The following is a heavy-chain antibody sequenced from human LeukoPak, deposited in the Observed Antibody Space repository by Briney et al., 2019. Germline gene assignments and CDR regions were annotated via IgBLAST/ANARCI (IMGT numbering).Heavy chain of an antibody. CDR2: MSYSGST. D-gene: IGHD5/OR15-5a*01. CDR1: GGYISSSSYF. J-gene: IGHJ4*02. V-gene: IGHV4-39*01. Sequence: SETLSLTCTVSGGYISSSSYFWAWIRQPPGKGLECIGSMSYSGSTYYNPSLKSRVIISVGTSKNQFSLKLTSVTAADTAVYYCARHLRSVYDPRAFDYWGQGTLVTVSS. CDR3: ARHLRSVYDPRAFDY.